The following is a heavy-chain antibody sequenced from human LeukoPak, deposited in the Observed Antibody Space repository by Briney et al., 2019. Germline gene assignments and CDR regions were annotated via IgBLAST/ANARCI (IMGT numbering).Heavy chain of an antibody. CDR1: GGSISSGDYY. V-gene: IGHV4-30-4*01. Sequence: SQTLSLTCTVSGGSISSGDYYWSWIRQPPGKGLEWIGYIYYSGSTYYNPSLKSRVTISVDTSKNQFSLKLSSVTAADTAVYYCARGNYGDYGEYLQHWGQGTLVTVSS. CDR2: IYYSGST. J-gene: IGHJ1*01. D-gene: IGHD4-17*01. CDR3: ARGNYGDYGEYLQH.